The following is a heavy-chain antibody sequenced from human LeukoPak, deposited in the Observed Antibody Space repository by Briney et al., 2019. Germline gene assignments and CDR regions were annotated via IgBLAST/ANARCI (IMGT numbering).Heavy chain of an antibody. J-gene: IGHJ6*02. CDR2: IYYSGST. D-gene: IGHD3-10*01. CDR3: ARVKVRGVIEYYYYGMDV. CDR1: GGSISSSSYY. V-gene: IGHV4-39*07. Sequence: SETPSLTCTVSGGSISSSSYYWGWIRQPPGKGLEWIGSIYYSGSTYYNPSLKSRVTISVDTSKNQFSLKLSSVTAADTAVYYCARVKVRGVIEYYYYGMDVWSQGTTVTVSS.